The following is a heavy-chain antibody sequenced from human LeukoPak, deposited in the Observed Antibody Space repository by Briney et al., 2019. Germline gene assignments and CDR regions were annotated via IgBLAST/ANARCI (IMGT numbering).Heavy chain of an antibody. CDR3: ARNDFGSGWLGDY. D-gene: IGHD6-19*01. Sequence: GGSLRLSCAASGFTFSGYAMSWVRQAPGKGREWVSTIGGSGGGTYYAESVKGRFIISRDTSKNTLFLQMNSLRAEDTALYYCARNDFGSGWLGDYWGQGTLVTVFS. CDR2: IGGSGGGT. J-gene: IGHJ4*02. V-gene: IGHV3-23*01. CDR1: GFTFSGYA.